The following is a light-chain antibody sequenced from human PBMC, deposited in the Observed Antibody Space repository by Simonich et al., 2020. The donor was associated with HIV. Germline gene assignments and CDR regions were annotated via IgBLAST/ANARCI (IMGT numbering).Light chain of an antibody. CDR1: GGSIASNY. V-gene: IGLV6-57*03. CDR2: ENN. CDR3: QSYDSSIPVV. J-gene: IGLJ2*01. Sequence: NFVLTQPHSVSESPGKTVTISCTRSGGSIASNYVQWYQQRPGSAPTTVIYENNHRPSWVPFRFSGSIDSSSNSASLTISGLKTEDEADYYCQSYDSSIPVVFGGGTKLTVL.